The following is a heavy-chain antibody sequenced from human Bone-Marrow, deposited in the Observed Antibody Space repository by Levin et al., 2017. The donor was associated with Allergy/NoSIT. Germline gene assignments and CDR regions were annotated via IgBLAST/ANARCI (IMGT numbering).Heavy chain of an antibody. J-gene: IGHJ4*02. CDR3: ATRPVSGDYFDY. V-gene: IGHV3-11*03. D-gene: IGHD3-16*01. Sequence: GGSLRLSCAASGFTFTDYYMTWIRQAPGKGLELVSYISPTGRYTNYADSVKGRFIISRDNTNNSLFLQMTSLRAEDTAMYFCATRPVSGDYFDYWGQGSLVIVSS. CDR2: ISPTGRYT. CDR1: GFTFTDYY.